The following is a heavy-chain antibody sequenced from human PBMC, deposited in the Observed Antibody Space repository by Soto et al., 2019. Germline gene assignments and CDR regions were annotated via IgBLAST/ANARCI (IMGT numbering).Heavy chain of an antibody. J-gene: IGHJ4*02. CDR1: CYTFNTYG. CDR3: ARGCIAVTTHLCY. CDR2: INPYNGNT. Sequence: GXSVEVSCKASCYTFNTYGITWLRQAPGQGLEWMGWINPYNGNTKFAQKLQDRVTMTTATSTSTAYMELASLRSVDTAVYYCARGCIAVTTHLCYWGQGTLVTVSS. V-gene: IGHV1-18*01. D-gene: IGHD4-17*01.